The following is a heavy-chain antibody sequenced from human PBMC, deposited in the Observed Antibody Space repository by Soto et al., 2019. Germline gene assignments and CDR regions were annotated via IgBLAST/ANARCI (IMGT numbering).Heavy chain of an antibody. D-gene: IGHD3-22*01. J-gene: IGHJ4*02. CDR2: ISGSGGST. Sequence: GGSLRLSCAASGFTFSSYAMGWVRPAPGKLLEWVAAISGSGGSTYYEASVKGRFTISRDNSKNTLYLQMNSLRAEDTAVYYGAKGLRPVSGWYYFDYWGQGTLVTVSS. CDR1: GFTFSSYA. CDR3: AKGLRPVSGWYYFDY. V-gene: IGHV3-23*01.